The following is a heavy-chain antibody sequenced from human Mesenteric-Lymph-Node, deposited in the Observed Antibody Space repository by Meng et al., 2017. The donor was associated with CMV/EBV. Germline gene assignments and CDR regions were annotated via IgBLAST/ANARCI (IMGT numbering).Heavy chain of an antibody. CDR1: GGSFSGYY. CDR2: INHSGST. Sequence: SETLSLTCAVYGGSFSGYYWSWIRQPPGKGLEWIGEINHSGSTNYNPSLKSRVTISVDTSKNQFSLKLSSVTAADTAVYYCARAPPYYGSGSFDSWGQGTLVTVSS. D-gene: IGHD3-10*01. J-gene: IGHJ4*02. V-gene: IGHV4-34*01. CDR3: ARAPPYYGSGSFDS.